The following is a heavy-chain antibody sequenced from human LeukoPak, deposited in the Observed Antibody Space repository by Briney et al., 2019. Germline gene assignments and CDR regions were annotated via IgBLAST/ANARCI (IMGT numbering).Heavy chain of an antibody. Sequence: ASVKVSCKASGYTFTSYDINWVRQATGQGLEWKGWMNPNSGNTGYAQKFQGRVTMTRNTSISTAYMELSSLRSEDTAVYYCAEGVVPAAIPTSYYMDVWGKGTTVTVSS. CDR2: MNPNSGNT. J-gene: IGHJ6*03. CDR1: GYTFTSYD. CDR3: AEGVVPAAIPTSYYMDV. D-gene: IGHD2-2*01. V-gene: IGHV1-8*01.